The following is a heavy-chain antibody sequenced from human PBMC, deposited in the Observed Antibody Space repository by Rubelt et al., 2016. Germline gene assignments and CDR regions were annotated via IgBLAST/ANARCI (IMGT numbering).Heavy chain of an antibody. CDR1: GGSFSGYY. V-gene: IGHV4-34*01. Sequence: QVQLQESGPGLLKPSETLSLTCAVYGGSFSGYYWSWIRQPPGKGLEWIGEINHSGSTNYNPSLKSRVTISVDTSKNQFSLKLSSVTAADTAVYYCASYCSSTSCTWDGMDVWGQGTTVTVSS. D-gene: IGHD2-2*01. CDR3: ASYCSSTSCTWDGMDV. J-gene: IGHJ6*02. CDR2: INHSGST.